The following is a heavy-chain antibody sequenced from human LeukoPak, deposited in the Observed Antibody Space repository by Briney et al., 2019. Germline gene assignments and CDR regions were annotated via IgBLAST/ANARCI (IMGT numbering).Heavy chain of an antibody. Sequence: GGSLRLSCAAPGFTFSNYAMSWVRQAPGKGLEWVSSIPSTGDSTYYADSVKGRFTISRDNSKNTLYLQMNSLRAEDTAVYFCAKRGCSAYDPYDYWGQGTLVTVSS. J-gene: IGHJ4*02. D-gene: IGHD5-12*01. CDR3: AKRGCSAYDPYDY. V-gene: IGHV3-23*01. CDR1: GFTFSNYA. CDR2: IPSTGDST.